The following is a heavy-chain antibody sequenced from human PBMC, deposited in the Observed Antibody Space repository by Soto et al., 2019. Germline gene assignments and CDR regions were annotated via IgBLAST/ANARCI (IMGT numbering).Heavy chain of an antibody. CDR1: GGSISSYY. Sequence: QVQLQESGPGLVKPSETLSLTCTVSGGSISSYYWSWIRQPPGKGLEWIGYMYYSGSTNYNPSLKSRVTISGDTSKNQFSLKLSSVIAADTDVYYCAGRYGSAFDIWGQGTMVTVSS. J-gene: IGHJ3*02. V-gene: IGHV4-59*01. D-gene: IGHD3-10*01. CDR2: MYYSGST. CDR3: AGRYGSAFDI.